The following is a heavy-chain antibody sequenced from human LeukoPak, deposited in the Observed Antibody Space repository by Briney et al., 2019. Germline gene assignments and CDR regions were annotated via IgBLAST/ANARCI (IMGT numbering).Heavy chain of an antibody. V-gene: IGHV1-69*13. CDR2: IIPIFGTA. D-gene: IGHD3-3*01. CDR3: ARGFDFWSGFSDV. Sequence: SVKVSFKASVGTFSSYAISWVRQAPGQGLEWMGRIIPIFGTANYAQKFQGRVTITADESTSTAYMELSSLSSEDTAVYYCARGFDFWSGFSDVWGKGTTVTVSS. CDR1: VGTFSSYA. J-gene: IGHJ6*04.